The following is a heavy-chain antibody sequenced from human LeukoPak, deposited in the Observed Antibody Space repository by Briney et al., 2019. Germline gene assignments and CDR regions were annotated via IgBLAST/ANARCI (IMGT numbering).Heavy chain of an antibody. V-gene: IGHV4-34*01. D-gene: IGHD2-21*02. CDR1: GGSLSGYY. CDR2: ITHSGST. CDR3: ARGLVTHVGLWNY. Sequence: PSETLSLTCAVYGGSLSGYYWSWIRQPPGKGLEWIGEITHSGSTTYNPSLKSRVTISVDTSKNQFSLKLSSVTAADTAVYYCARGLVTHVGLWNYWGQGTLLTVSS. J-gene: IGHJ4*02.